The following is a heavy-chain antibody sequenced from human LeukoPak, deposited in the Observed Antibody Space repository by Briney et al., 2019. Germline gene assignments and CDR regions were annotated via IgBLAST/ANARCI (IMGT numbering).Heavy chain of an antibody. V-gene: IGHV3-11*06. J-gene: IGHJ3*02. Sequence: GGSLRLSCEASGFTFSDYYLGWIRQAPGKGLEWISYISGSSSHINYADSVKGRFTISRDNAKNSLYLQMNSLRAEDTAVYYCARDTYDILTGYYKWAFDIWGQGTMVTVSS. CDR3: ARDTYDILTGYYKWAFDI. CDR2: ISGSSSHI. D-gene: IGHD3-9*01. CDR1: GFTFSDYY.